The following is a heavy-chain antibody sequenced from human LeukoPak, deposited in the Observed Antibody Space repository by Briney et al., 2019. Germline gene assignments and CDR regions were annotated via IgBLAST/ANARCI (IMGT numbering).Heavy chain of an antibody. V-gene: IGHV3-48*03. D-gene: IGHD3-10*01. CDR1: GFDFSDYE. CDR2: ISSSGSTE. Sequence: GGSPRLSCAASGFDFSDYEMNWVRQAPGKGLEWISHISSSGSTEHYADSVKGRFTISGDNAKNSMYLQMNSLRVEDTAVYYCARGSWDFWGQGTLVTVSS. J-gene: IGHJ4*02. CDR3: ARGSWDF.